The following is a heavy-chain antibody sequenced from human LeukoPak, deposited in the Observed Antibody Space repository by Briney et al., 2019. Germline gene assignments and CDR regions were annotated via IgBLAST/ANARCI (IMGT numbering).Heavy chain of an antibody. CDR1: GYTFTSYA. Sequence: ASVKVSCKASGYTFTSYAMNWVRQAPGQGLEWMGWINPNSGGTNYAQKFQGRVTMTRDTSISTAYMELSRLRSDDTAVHYCARGFYCSGGSCYYQNYYYMDVWGKGTTVTVSS. V-gene: IGHV1-2*02. D-gene: IGHD2-15*01. CDR2: INPNSGGT. CDR3: ARGFYCSGGSCYYQNYYYMDV. J-gene: IGHJ6*03.